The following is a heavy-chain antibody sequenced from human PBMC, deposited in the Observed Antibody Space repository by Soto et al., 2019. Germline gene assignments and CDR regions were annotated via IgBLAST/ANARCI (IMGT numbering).Heavy chain of an antibody. CDR3: ARDLSSGWYYYYGMDV. J-gene: IGHJ6*02. V-gene: IGHV1-69*06. D-gene: IGHD6-19*01. CDR1: GGTFSSYA. Sequence: QVQLVQSGAEVKKPGSSVKVSCKASGGTFSSYAISWVRQAPGQGLEWMGGIIPIFGTANYAQKFQGRVTITADKSTSTDYMELSSLRSEYTAVYYCARDLSSGWYYYYGMDVWGQGTTVTFSS. CDR2: IIPIFGTA.